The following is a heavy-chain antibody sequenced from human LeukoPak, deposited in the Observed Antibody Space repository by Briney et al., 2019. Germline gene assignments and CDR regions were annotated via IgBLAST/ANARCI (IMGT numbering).Heavy chain of an antibody. V-gene: IGHV4-59*01. CDR1: GGSIGGYF. CDR3: ATHPPKVCTGGSCTDY. D-gene: IGHD2-15*01. J-gene: IGHJ4*02. CDR2: IYYSGST. Sequence: SETLSLTCTVSGGSIGGYFWSWLRQPPGKGLEWIGYIYYSGSTNYNPSLKSRVTISVDMSKNQFSLKLSSVTAADTAVYYCATHPPKVCTGGSCTDYWGQGTLVTVSS.